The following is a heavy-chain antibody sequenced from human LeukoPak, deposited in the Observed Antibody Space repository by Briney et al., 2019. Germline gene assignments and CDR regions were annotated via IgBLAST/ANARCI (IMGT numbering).Heavy chain of an antibody. Sequence: PSETLSLTCTVSGGSISSYYWSWNRQPPGKGLEWIGYIYYSGSTNYNPSLKSRVTISVDTSKNQFSLKLSYVTAADTAVYFCARESSWGNFDYWGQGTLVTVSS. V-gene: IGHV4-59*01. CDR1: GGSISSYY. CDR3: ARESSWGNFDY. J-gene: IGHJ4*02. CDR2: IYYSGST. D-gene: IGHD7-27*01.